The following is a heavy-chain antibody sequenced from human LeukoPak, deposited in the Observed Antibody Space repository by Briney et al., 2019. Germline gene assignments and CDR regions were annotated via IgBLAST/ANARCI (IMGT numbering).Heavy chain of an antibody. CDR2: IDHSGST. V-gene: IGHV4-34*01. CDR3: ARGTVGATAFDY. J-gene: IGHJ4*02. CDR1: GGSFSGYY. Sequence: SETLSLTCAVYGGSFSGYYWSWIRQPPGKGLEWIGEIDHSGSTNYNPSLKSRVTISVDTSKNQFSLKLSSVTAADTAVYYCARGTVGATAFDYWGQGTLVTVSS. D-gene: IGHD1-26*01.